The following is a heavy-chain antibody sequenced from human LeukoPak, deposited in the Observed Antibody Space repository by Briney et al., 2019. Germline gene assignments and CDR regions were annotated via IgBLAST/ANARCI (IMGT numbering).Heavy chain of an antibody. D-gene: IGHD6-13*01. Sequence: GGSLRLSCAASGFTFSSYAMSWVRQAPGKGLEWVSAISGSGGSIYYADSVKGRFTISRDNSKSTLYLQMNSLRAEDTAVYYCAKDGGDSSSWYNTDAFDIWGQGTMVTVSS. CDR3: AKDGGDSSSWYNTDAFDI. J-gene: IGHJ3*02. V-gene: IGHV3-23*01. CDR2: ISGSGGSI. CDR1: GFTFSSYA.